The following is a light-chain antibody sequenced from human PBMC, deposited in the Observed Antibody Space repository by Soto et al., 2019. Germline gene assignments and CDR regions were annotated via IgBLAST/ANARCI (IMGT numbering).Light chain of an antibody. V-gene: IGLV2-14*01. CDR3: SPFTTSSTDL. CDR2: AVS. Sequence: QAALTQPASVSGSPGQSITISCKGTSRDVGVYNYVSWYQQPPGKAPKRIIYAVSNRPSGVSNRFSGSKSGNPAALTITGLQAGDEGDYYCSPFTTSSTDLFGPGTKLTVL. CDR1: SRDVGVYNY. J-gene: IGLJ1*01.